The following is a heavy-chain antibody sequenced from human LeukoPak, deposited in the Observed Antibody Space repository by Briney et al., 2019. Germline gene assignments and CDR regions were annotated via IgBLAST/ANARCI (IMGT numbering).Heavy chain of an antibody. D-gene: IGHD5-24*01. J-gene: IGHJ5*02. CDR3: ARAPPGIATES. V-gene: IGHV4-59*01. Sequence: NSSETLSLTCTVSGGSISSYYWSWIRQPPGKGLEWIGYIYYSGSTNYNPSLKSRVTISVDTSKNQFSLKLSSVTAADTAVYYCARAPPGIATESWGQGTLVTVSS. CDR1: GGSISSYY. CDR2: IYYSGST.